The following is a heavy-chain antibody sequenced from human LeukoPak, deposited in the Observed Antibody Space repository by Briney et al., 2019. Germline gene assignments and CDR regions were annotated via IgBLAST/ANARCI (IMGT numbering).Heavy chain of an antibody. CDR1: GFTFSSYA. J-gene: IGHJ6*02. V-gene: IGHV3-23*01. CDR3: ASIRPYCSSTSCYTDYYYYGMDV. CDR2: ISGSGGST. D-gene: IGHD2-2*02. Sequence: GGSLRLSCAASGFTFSSYAMSWVRQAPGKGLEWVSAISGSGGSTYYADSVKGRFTISRDNSKNTLYLQMNSLRAEDTAVYYCASIRPYCSSTSCYTDYYYYGMDVWGQGTTVTVSS.